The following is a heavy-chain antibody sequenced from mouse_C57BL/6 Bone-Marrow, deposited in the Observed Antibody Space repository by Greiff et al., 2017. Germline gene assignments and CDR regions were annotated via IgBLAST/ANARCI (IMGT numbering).Heavy chain of an antibody. Sequence: QVQLQQSGPELVKPGASVKISCKASGYAFSSSWMNWVKQRPGKGLEGIGRIYPGDGDTNYNGKFKGKATLTADKSSSTAYMQLSSLTSEDSAVYFCARRDYGSSYPYAMDYWGQGTSVTVSS. CDR2: IYPGDGDT. J-gene: IGHJ4*01. D-gene: IGHD1-1*01. CDR3: ARRDYGSSYPYAMDY. V-gene: IGHV1-82*01. CDR1: GYAFSSSW.